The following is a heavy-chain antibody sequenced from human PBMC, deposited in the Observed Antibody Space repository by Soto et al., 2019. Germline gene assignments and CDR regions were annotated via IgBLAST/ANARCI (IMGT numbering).Heavy chain of an antibody. CDR2: IYYSLST. CDR3: ARGPYSSGWYPTWFDP. D-gene: IGHD6-19*01. J-gene: IGHJ5*02. V-gene: IGHV4-59*01. Sequence: KGLEWIGYIYYSLSTNYNPPLKSRVTISVDTSKTQSSLELSSVPAADTAVYYCARGPYSSGWYPTWFDPWGQG.